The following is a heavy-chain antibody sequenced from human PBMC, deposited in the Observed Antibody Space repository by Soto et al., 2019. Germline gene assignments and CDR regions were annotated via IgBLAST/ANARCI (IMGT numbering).Heavy chain of an antibody. Sequence: GGSLRLSCAASGFTFSSYGMHWVRQAPGKGLEWVAVISYDGSNKYYADSVKGRFTISRDNSKNTLYLQMNSLRAEDTAVYYCAKGRGWFGELSDAFDIWGQGTMVTVSS. J-gene: IGHJ3*02. CDR1: GFTFSSYG. CDR2: ISYDGSNK. V-gene: IGHV3-30*18. D-gene: IGHD3-10*01. CDR3: AKGRGWFGELSDAFDI.